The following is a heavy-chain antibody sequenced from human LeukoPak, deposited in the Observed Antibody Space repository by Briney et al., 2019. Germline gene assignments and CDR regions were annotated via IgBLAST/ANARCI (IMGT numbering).Heavy chain of an antibody. CDR2: IHFDGNTN. CDR1: GFTFSSYG. V-gene: IGHV3-30*02. Sequence: GGSLRLSCAASGFTFSSYGMHWVRQAPGKGLDWVAFIHFDGNTNFSSDSVKGRFTISRDNSKNTLYLQMGSLRAEDMAVYYCARGYGSGGEGIDYWGQGTLVTVSS. J-gene: IGHJ4*02. D-gene: IGHD3-10*01. CDR3: ARGYGSGGEGIDY.